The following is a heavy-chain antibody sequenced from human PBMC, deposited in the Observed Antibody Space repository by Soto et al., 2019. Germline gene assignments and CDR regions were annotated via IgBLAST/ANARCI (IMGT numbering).Heavy chain of an antibody. J-gene: IGHJ4*02. D-gene: IGHD3-10*01. CDR1: GGSMSTSYY. CDR3: ATLWFGEAAY. Sequence: QLQLQESGPGLLKPSETLSLTCTVSGGSMSTSYYWGWIRQPPGKGLEWIGSIYYSGSTYYNPSLTRXAXIXXVTSTTQLSRPLTSVTAADTSVYYCATLWFGEAAYWGQGTLVTVSS. V-gene: IGHV4-39*01. CDR2: IYYSGST.